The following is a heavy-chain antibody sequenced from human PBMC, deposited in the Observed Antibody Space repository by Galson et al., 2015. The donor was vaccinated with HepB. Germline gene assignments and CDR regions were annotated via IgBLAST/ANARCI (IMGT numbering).Heavy chain of an antibody. CDR3: ASAISRNDAFDI. CDR2: IIPIFGTA. CDR1: GGTFSSYA. Sequence: SVKVSCKASGGTFSSYAISWVRQAPGQGLEWMGGIIPIFGTANYAQKFQGRVTITADESTSTAYMELSSLRSEDTAVYYCASAISRNDAFDIWGQGTMVTVSS. D-gene: IGHD1-14*01. V-gene: IGHV1-69*13. J-gene: IGHJ3*02.